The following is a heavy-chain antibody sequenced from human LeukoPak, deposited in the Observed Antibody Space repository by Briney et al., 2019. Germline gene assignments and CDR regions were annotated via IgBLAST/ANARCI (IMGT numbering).Heavy chain of an antibody. V-gene: IGHV1-46*01. J-gene: IGHJ4*02. Sequence: PKASVKVSCKASGYTFTSYYMHWVRQAPGQGLEWMGIINPSGGSTSYAQKFQGRVPMTRDTSTSTVYMELSSLRSEDTAVYYCARAGIVVVPAAMPPGYWGQGTLVTVSS. D-gene: IGHD2-2*01. CDR1: GYTFTSYY. CDR3: ARAGIVVVPAAMPPGY. CDR2: INPSGGST.